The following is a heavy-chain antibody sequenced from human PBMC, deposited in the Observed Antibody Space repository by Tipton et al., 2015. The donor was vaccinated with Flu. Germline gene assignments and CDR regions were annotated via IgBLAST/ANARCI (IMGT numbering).Heavy chain of an antibody. Sequence: GLVKPSGTLSLTCAVSGGSISTSSWWSWVRQPPGKGLEWIGQIYHRGSTNYNPSLKSRVTISVDKSKNQFSLKLRSVTAADTAVYYCARDREVLVSPNSNYDLDVWGQGTTVTVSS. CDR3: ARDREVLVSPNSNYDLDV. J-gene: IGHJ6*02. CDR1: GGSISTSSW. D-gene: IGHD4-23*01. CDR2: IYHRGST. V-gene: IGHV4-4*02.